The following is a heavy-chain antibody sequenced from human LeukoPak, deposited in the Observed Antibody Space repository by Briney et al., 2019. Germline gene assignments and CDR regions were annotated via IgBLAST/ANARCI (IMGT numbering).Heavy chain of an antibody. CDR3: ARHTSGNLQPFDY. CDR1: GFTFSNCA. Sequence: GGSLRLSCAASGFTFSNCAMSWVRQAPGKGPEWVSGLSGSGANTHYADSVKGRFTISRDNFKNTLYLQMNSLRAEDTGLYYCARHTSGNLQPFDYWGQGTLVTVSS. J-gene: IGHJ4*02. V-gene: IGHV3-23*01. D-gene: IGHD3-22*01. CDR2: LSGSGANT.